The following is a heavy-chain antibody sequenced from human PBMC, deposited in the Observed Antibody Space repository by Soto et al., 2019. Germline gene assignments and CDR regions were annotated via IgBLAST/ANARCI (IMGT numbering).Heavy chain of an antibody. Sequence: QVQLVESGGGVVQPGRSLRLSCAASGFTFSSYAMHWVRQAPGKGLEWVAVISYDGSNKYYADSVKGRFTISRDNSKNTLYLQMNSLRAEDTAVYYCARALEYSDYVWGSYASDYFDYWGQGTLVTVSS. D-gene: IGHD3-16*01. V-gene: IGHV3-30-3*01. CDR3: ARALEYSDYVWGSYASDYFDY. CDR2: ISYDGSNK. CDR1: GFTFSSYA. J-gene: IGHJ4*02.